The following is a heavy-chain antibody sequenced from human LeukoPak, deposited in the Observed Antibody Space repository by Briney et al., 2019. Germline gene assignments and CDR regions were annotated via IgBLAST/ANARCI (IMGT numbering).Heavy chain of an antibody. CDR2: INANSGGT. J-gene: IGHJ4*02. D-gene: IGHD3-22*01. V-gene: IGHV1-2*02. CDR1: GYTFTGYY. Sequence: ASMKVSCKTSGYTFTGYYIHWVRQAPGQGLEWMGWINANSGGTNYAQKFQGRVTMTRDTSISTTYMDLSRLTSNDTAVYFCARGAPYSSSGCYDFDYWGQGTLVTVSS. CDR3: ARGAPYSSSGCYDFDY.